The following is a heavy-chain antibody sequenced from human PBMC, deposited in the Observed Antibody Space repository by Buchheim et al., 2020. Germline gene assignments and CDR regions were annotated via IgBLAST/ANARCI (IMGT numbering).Heavy chain of an antibody. Sequence: QVQLVQSGAEVKKPGSSVKVSCKVSGGTFSSYTISWVRQAPGQGLEWMGRIIPILGIANYAQQFQGRVTITADKSTSTAYMKLSSLRSKDTAVYDCAGDLWEQQLVRTGYGMDVWGQGTT. V-gene: IGHV1-69*08. J-gene: IGHJ6*02. D-gene: IGHD6-13*01. CDR1: GGTFSSYT. CDR2: IIPILGIA. CDR3: AGDLWEQQLVRTGYGMDV.